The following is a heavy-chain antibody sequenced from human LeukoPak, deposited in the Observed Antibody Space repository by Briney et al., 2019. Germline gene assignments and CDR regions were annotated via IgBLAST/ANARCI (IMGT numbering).Heavy chain of an antibody. J-gene: IGHJ4*02. CDR2: INKSGST. CDR3: AGGNYYDSNVYYFPFDY. CDR1: GGSFSGYY. D-gene: IGHD3-22*01. Sequence: PSETLSLTCAVYGGSFSGYYWSWIRQPPGKGLEWIWEINKSGSTKYNPSLESRVTISVDTSKNQFSLKLSSVTAADTVVYYCAGGNYYDSNVYYFPFDYWGEGDLVTVSS. V-gene: IGHV4-34*01.